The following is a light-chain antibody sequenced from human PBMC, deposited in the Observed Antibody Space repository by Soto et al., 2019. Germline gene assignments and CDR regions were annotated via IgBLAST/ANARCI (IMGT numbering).Light chain of an antibody. V-gene: IGKV3D-20*02. CDR3: HQRANWTWT. Sequence: EIVLTQSPGTLSLSPGERATLSCRASQSVNNNYLAWYQRQPGQAPRLLIYDASRRATGIPARFSGSASGTNFTLTISSLEPEDFAVDYCHQRANWTWTFGQGTKVDIK. CDR2: DAS. J-gene: IGKJ1*01. CDR1: QSVNNNY.